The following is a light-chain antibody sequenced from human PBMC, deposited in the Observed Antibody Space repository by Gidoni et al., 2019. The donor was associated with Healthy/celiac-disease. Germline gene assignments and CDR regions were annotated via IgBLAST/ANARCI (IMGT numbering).Light chain of an antibody. J-gene: IGLJ3*02. CDR1: ALLKQY. Sequence: SYELRQPPSVSVSPGQTARITCSGDALLKQYAYWYQQKPGQAPVLVIYKDSERASGIPERFSGSSSGTTVTLTISGVQAEDEADYYCQSADSSGTYSVFGGGTKLTVL. CDR3: QSADSSGTYSV. CDR2: KDS. V-gene: IGLV3-25*03.